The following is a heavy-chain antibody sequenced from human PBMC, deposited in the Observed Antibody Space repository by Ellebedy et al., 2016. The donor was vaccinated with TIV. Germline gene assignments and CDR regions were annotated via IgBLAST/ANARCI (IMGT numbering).Heavy chain of an antibody. CDR1: GFTFGDYY. CDR2: ISIDGGAI. J-gene: IGHJ4*02. Sequence: GESLKISCAASGFTFGDYYMTWIRQAPGKGLEWISYISIDGGAIYYADSVKGRFTISRDNAAHSLFLQMNSLRVDDTAVYYCARQFDQPARWGQGTLVTVSS. V-gene: IGHV3-11*04. CDR3: ARQFDQPAR. D-gene: IGHD3-9*01.